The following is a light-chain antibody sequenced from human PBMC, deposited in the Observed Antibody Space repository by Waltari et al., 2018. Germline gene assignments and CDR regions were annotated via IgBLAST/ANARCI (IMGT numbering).Light chain of an antibody. V-gene: IGKV3-11*01. Sequence: LTQSQATLSSSPGQTPTISCRASESVSKFLAWNQQKPGQRPRLLMYDVSTRAPGIPARFSGSGFGTDFTLTISSLEPDDFAVYYCQQRRNWHLTFGGGTRVE. J-gene: IGKJ4*01. CDR2: DVS. CDR1: ESVSKF. CDR3: QQRRNWHLT.